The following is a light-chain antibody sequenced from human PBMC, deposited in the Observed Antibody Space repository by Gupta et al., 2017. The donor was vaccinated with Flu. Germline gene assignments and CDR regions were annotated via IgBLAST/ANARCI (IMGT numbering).Light chain of an antibody. CDR2: WAS. V-gene: IGKV4-1*01. Sequence: IVMTQSPDSLAVSLGERAPITCNSSQNILDSSNNKNYLGWYKQRPAHPPNILSDWASTRESGVPYRFSGSGSGTDFTLTISSLQAEDVAVYYCQQYYSTPHTFGGGTNLEIK. CDR1: QNILDSSNNKNY. CDR3: QQYYSTPHT. J-gene: IGKJ4*01.